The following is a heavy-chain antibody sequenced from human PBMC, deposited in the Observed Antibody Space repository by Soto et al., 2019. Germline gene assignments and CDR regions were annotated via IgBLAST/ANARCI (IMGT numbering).Heavy chain of an antibody. CDR3: ARQNYGDWYYGMDV. J-gene: IGHJ6*02. D-gene: IGHD4-17*01. V-gene: IGHV4-39*01. CDR1: GGSISSSSYY. Sequence: PSESLSLSCTVSGGSISSSSYYWGWIRQPPGKGLEWIGSIYYSGSTYYNPSLKSRVTISVDTSKNQFSLKLSSVTAAVTAVYYCARQNYGDWYYGMDVWGQGTTVTVSS. CDR2: IYYSGST.